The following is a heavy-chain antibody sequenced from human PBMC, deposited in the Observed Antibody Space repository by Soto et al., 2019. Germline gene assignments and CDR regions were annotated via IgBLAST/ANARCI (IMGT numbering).Heavy chain of an antibody. Sequence: GGSLRLSCAASGFTFSSYGMHWVRQAPGKGLEWVAVIWYDGSNKYYADSVKGRFTISRDNSKNTLYLKMNSLRAEDTAVYYCARDGEDTAIENPGRAETFDYWGQGTLVTVSS. CDR2: IWYDGSNK. CDR1: GFTFSSYG. CDR3: ARDGEDTAIENPGRAETFDY. J-gene: IGHJ4*02. V-gene: IGHV3-33*01. D-gene: IGHD5-18*01.